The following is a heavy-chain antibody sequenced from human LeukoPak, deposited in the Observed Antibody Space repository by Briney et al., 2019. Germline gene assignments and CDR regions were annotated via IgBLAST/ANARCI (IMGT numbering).Heavy chain of an antibody. CDR2: INHSGST. CDR3: AGGLAALAFDY. V-gene: IGHV4-34*01. CDR1: GGSFSGYY. Sequence: PSETLSLTCAVYGGSFSGYYWSWIRQPPGKGLEWIGEINHSGSTNYNLSLKSRVTISVDTSKNQFSLKLSSVTAADTAVYYCAGGLAALAFDYWGQGTLVTVSS. D-gene: IGHD6-6*01. J-gene: IGHJ4*02.